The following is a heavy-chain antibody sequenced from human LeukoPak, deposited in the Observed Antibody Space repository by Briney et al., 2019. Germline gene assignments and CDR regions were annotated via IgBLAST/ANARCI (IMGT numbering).Heavy chain of an antibody. CDR1: GLAFRRYG. D-gene: IGHD3-16*01. CDR2: IRYDGSNK. Sequence: GRSPRLSCAASGLAFRRYGTHWVRQAPGKGLEWVAFIRYDGSNKDYAASVKGRLTISRDNSKNTLYLHSNSLRAEDTAVYYCAKDWGSETPLHYWGQGTLVTVSS. J-gene: IGHJ4*02. CDR3: AKDWGSETPLHY. V-gene: IGHV3-30*02.